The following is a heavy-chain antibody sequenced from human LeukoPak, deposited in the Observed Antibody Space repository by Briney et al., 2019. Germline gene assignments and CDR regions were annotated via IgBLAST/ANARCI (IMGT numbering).Heavy chain of an antibody. CDR1: GFTFDDYA. V-gene: IGHV3-9*01. D-gene: IGHD2-15*01. CDR2: ISWNSGSI. J-gene: IGHJ6*03. CDR3: AKEGFYCSGGSYYSFYYYYMDV. Sequence: GGSLRLSCAASGFTFDDYAMHWVRQAPGKGLEWVSGISWNSGSIGYADSVKGRFTISEDNAKNSLYLQMNSLRAEDTAVYYCAKEGFYCSGGSYYSFYYYYMDVWGKGTTVTVSS.